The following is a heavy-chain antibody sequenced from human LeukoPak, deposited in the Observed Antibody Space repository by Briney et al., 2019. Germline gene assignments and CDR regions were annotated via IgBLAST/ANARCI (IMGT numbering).Heavy chain of an antibody. CDR2: IRYDGSNK. CDR1: GFTFSSYG. J-gene: IGHJ6*03. Sequence: GSLRLSCAASGFTFSSYGMHWVRQAPGKGLEWVAFIRYDGSNKYYADSVKGRFTISRDNSKNTLYLQMNSLKTEDTAVYYCTTAMGGSHFRWYYYYMDVWGKGTTVTVSS. V-gene: IGHV3-30*02. CDR3: TTAMGGSHFRWYYYYMDV. D-gene: IGHD1-26*01.